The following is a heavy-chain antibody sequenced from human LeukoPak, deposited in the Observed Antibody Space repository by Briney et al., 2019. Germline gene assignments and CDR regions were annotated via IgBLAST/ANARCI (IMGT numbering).Heavy chain of an antibody. Sequence: PSETLSLTCAVYGGSFSGYYWSWIRQPPGKGLEWIGEINHSGSTNYNPSLKSRVTISVDTSKNQFSLKLSSVTAADTAVYYCARGHYYGSGSYYDFDYWGQGTLVTVSS. J-gene: IGHJ4*02. CDR3: ARGHYYGSGSYYDFDY. V-gene: IGHV4-34*01. D-gene: IGHD3-10*01. CDR2: INHSGST. CDR1: GGSFSGYY.